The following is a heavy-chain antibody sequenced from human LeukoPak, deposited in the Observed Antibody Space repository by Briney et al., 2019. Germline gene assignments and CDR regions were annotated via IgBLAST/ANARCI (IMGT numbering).Heavy chain of an antibody. CDR2: IYPGDSDT. Sequence: GESQKISCKGSGYNYTTYWLGWVRQMPGKGLEWMGIIYPGDSDTRYSPSFQGQITISADKSISTAHLEWGSLKASETAMDYCARGHYFDYWGQGTLVTVSS. J-gene: IGHJ4*02. V-gene: IGHV5-51*01. CDR3: ARGHYFDY. CDR1: GYNYTTYW.